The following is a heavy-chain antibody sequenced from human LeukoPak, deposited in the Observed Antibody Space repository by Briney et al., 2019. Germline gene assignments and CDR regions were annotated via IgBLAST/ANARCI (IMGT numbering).Heavy chain of an antibody. Sequence: GGSLRLSCAASGFDFSSNWMHWVRHAPGQGLVWVSRIKGDGISTNYADSVKGRFTISRDIAKNTLYLQMNSLRAEDTGVCYCAKDHYWSIDYWGRGTLVTVSS. D-gene: IGHD3-3*01. CDR1: GFDFSSNW. CDR2: IKGDGIST. V-gene: IGHV3-74*01. J-gene: IGHJ4*02. CDR3: AKDHYWSIDY.